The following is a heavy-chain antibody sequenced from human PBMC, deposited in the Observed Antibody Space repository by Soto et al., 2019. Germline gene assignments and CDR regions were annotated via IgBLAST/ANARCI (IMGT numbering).Heavy chain of an antibody. V-gene: IGHV3-7*01. D-gene: IGHD6-6*01. J-gene: IGHJ4*01. Sequence: GGSLRVSCAASGFTFSSYWMSWVRQAPGKGLEWVANIKQDGSEKYYVDSVKGRFTISRDNAKKSLYLQMNSLRAEDTAVYYCARSPFSSIASLPDYWGHGTLVTVSS. CDR3: ARSPFSSIASLPDY. CDR2: IKQDGSEK. CDR1: GFTFSSYW.